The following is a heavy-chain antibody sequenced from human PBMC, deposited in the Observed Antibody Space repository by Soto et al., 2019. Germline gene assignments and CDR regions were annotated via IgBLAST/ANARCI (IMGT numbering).Heavy chain of an antibody. D-gene: IGHD3-3*01. CDR2: INHSGST. J-gene: IGHJ4*02. V-gene: IGHV4-34*01. CDR3: AREGIRRITTVGVVITGYYFDY. Sequence: SETLSLTCAVYGGSFSGYYWSWIRQPPGKWLEWIGEINHSGSTNYNPSLKSRVTISVDTSKNQFSLKLISVTAADTAVYYCAREGIRRITTVGVVITGYYFDYWGQGTLVTVSS. CDR1: GGSFSGYY.